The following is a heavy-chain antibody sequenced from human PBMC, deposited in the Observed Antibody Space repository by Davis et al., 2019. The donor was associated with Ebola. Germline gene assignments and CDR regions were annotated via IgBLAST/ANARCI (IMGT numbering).Heavy chain of an antibody. CDR3: ARRYGDSLYYYYGMDV. Sequence: ASVKVSCKASGYTFTSYGISWVRQATGQGLEWMGWMNPNSGNTGYAQKFQGRVTMTRNTSISTAYMELSSLRSEDTAVYYCARRYGDSLYYYYGMDVWGQGTTVTVSS. D-gene: IGHD4-17*01. CDR1: GYTFTSYG. CDR2: MNPNSGNT. J-gene: IGHJ6*02. V-gene: IGHV1-8*02.